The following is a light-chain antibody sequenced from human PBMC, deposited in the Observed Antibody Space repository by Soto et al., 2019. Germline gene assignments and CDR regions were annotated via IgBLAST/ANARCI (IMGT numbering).Light chain of an antibody. CDR3: QQSYSSPGLT. CDR2: GAS. CDR1: QSISSS. V-gene: IGKV1-39*01. J-gene: IGKJ4*01. Sequence: DIQMTQSPSSLSASVGDRVTITCRASQSISSSLNWYQQKPGKAPKLLIYGASSLQSGVPSRFSGSRSGTDFTLTISSLQREDFATYYCQQSYSSPGLTFGGGTKVEIK.